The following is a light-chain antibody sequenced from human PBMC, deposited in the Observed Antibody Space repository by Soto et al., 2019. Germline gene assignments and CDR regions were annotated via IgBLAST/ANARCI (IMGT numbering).Light chain of an antibody. J-gene: IGKJ1*01. CDR1: QRLVHSNGKTY. V-gene: IGKV2-24*01. Sequence: DIVMTQTPLSSPVTLGQPVSISCRSSQRLVHSNGKTYLSWLHQRPGQPPRLVIYKISERFSGVPDRFSGSGAGTEFSLTISSLQSEDFATYFCQQYSSWPRTFGQGTKVDIK. CDR3: QQYSSWPRT. CDR2: KIS.